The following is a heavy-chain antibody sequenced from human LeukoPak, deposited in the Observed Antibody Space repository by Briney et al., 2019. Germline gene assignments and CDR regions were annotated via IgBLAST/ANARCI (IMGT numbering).Heavy chain of an antibody. CDR1: GFTFINYW. J-gene: IGHJ4*02. D-gene: IGHD3-10*01. Sequence: GGSLRLSCAGSGFTFINYWMNWVRQAPGKGLEWVSSISSSSSYIYYADSVKGRFTISRDNAKNSLYLQMNSLRAEDTAVYYCARDLQGRRYVADYWGQGTLVTVSS. CDR3: ARDLQGRRYVADY. V-gene: IGHV3-21*01. CDR2: ISSSSSYI.